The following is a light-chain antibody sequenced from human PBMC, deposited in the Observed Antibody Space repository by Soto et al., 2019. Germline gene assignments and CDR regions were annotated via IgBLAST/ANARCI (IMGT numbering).Light chain of an antibody. CDR3: CSCAGSNTYVV. CDR2: EVS. CDR1: SSDVGNYNL. J-gene: IGLJ2*01. V-gene: IGLV2-23*02. Sequence: QSALTQPASVSGSPGQSITISCNATSSDVGNYNLVSWYQHHPGTAPKLMISEVSNRPSGVSNRFSGSKSGNTASLTISGLQAKDEADYYCCSCAGSNTYVVFGGGTKLTVL.